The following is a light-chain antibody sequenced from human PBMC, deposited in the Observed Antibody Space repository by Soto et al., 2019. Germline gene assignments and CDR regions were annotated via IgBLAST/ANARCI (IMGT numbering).Light chain of an antibody. CDR1: SSSIGAGYD. CDR3: QSYDSSLSGSV. V-gene: IGLV1-40*01. CDR2: GNS. Sequence: QSVLTQPPSVSGAPGQRVTMSCTGSSSSIGAGYDVNWYQQLPGTAPKLLIYGNSNRPSGVPDRFSGSKSGTSASLAITGLQAEDEADYYCQSYDSSLSGSVVGGGTMLTV. J-gene: IGLJ2*01.